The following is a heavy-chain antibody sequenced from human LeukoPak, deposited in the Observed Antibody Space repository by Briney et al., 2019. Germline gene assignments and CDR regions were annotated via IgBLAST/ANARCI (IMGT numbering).Heavy chain of an antibody. CDR3: ATSTPDIVVVVGSDYFDY. V-gene: IGHV1-24*01. CDR1: GYTLTELS. CDR2: FDPEDGET. D-gene: IGHD2-15*01. J-gene: IGHJ4*02. Sequence: ASVKVSCKVSGYTLTELSMHWVRQAPGKGLEWMGGFDPEDGETIYAQKFQGRVTMTEDTSTDTAYMELSSLRSEDTAVYYCATSTPDIVVVVGSDYFDYWGQGTLVTVSS.